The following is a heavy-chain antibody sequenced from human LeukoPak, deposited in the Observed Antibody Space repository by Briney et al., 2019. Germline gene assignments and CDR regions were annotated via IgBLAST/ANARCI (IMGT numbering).Heavy chain of an antibody. Sequence: ASVKVSCKXSGYTFTSYDINWVRQSTGQGLEWMGWMNPNSGNTGYAQKFQGRVTMTRNTSISTAYMELSSLRSEDTAVYYCARGPFIAAAGTPWGQGTLVTVSS. CDR3: ARGPFIAAAGTP. CDR1: GYTFTSYD. CDR2: MNPNSGNT. D-gene: IGHD6-13*01. V-gene: IGHV1-8*01. J-gene: IGHJ5*02.